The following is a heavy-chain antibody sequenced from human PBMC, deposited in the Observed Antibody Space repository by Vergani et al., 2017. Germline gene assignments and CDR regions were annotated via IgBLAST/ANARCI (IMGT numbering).Heavy chain of an antibody. J-gene: IGHJ6*02. D-gene: IGHD2-15*01. CDR3: AKVSKLGYCSGGSCPPFYYYYGMDV. CDR2: ISGSGGST. CDR1: GFTFSSYA. V-gene: IGHV3-23*01. Sequence: EVQLLESGGGLVQPGGSLRLSCAASGFTFSSYAMSWVRQAPGKGLEWVSAISGSGGSTYYADSVKGRFTISRDNSKNTLYLQMNSLRAEDTAVYYCAKVSKLGYCSGGSCPPFYYYYGMDVWGQGTTVTGSS.